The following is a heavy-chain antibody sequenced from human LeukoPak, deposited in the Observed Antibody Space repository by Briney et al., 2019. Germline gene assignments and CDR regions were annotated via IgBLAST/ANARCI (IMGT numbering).Heavy chain of an antibody. CDR3: AREYCSSTSCVDAFDI. D-gene: IGHD2-2*01. J-gene: IGHJ3*02. CDR2: IYYSGST. V-gene: IGHV4-59*01. CDR1: GGSISSYC. Sequence: SETLSLTCTVSGGSISSYCWSWIRQPPGKGLEWIWYIYYSGSTNHNPSLKSRITISVDTSKNQFSLKLSSVTAADTAVYYCAREYCSSTSCVDAFDIWGQGTMVTVSS.